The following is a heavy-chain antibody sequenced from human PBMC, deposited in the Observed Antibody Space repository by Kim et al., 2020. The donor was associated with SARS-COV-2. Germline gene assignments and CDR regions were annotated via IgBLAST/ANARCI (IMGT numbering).Heavy chain of an antibody. CDR1: GFTFSRNY. Sequence: GGSLRLSCAASGFTFSRNYMSWVRQAPGKGLEWVSVIYSGGSTYYSDSVKGRFTISRDNSKNTLYLQMNSLRAEDTAVYYCAIGDCSSTSCYGRLGYWGPGTLVTVSS. D-gene: IGHD2-2*01. CDR2: IYSGGST. V-gene: IGHV3-53*01. J-gene: IGHJ4*02. CDR3: AIGDCSSTSCYGRLGY.